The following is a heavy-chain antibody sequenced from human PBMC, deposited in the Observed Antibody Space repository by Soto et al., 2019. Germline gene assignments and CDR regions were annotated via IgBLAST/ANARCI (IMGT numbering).Heavy chain of an antibody. CDR3: ARELRDEFGHPVGSDI. V-gene: IGHV4-30-4*01. J-gene: IGHJ3*02. CDR2: VYYSGST. CDR1: GDSINSGDYY. D-gene: IGHD3-10*01. Sequence: QVRLQESGPRLVKPSQTLTLTCTVSGDSINSGDYYWNWIRQPPGKGLEWIGYVYYSGSTYYNSSLRSRLSISLDTSKTQFSLSLGSVPAADTAMYYGARELRDEFGHPVGSDIWGHGTPVTVSS.